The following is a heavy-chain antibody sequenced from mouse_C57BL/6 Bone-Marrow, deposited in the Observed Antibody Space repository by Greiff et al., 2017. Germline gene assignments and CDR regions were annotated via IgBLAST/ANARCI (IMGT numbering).Heavy chain of an antibody. CDR3: ARRDYYGSAWLAY. V-gene: IGHV1-26*01. CDR2: INPNNGGT. D-gene: IGHD1-1*01. Sequence: EVQLQQSGPELVKPGASVKISCKASGYTFTDYYMNWVKQSHGKSLEWIGDINPNNGGTSYNQKFKGKATLTVDKSSSTAYMELRSLTSEDSAVYYCARRDYYGSAWLAYWGQGTLVTVSA. CDR1: GYTFTDYY. J-gene: IGHJ3*01.